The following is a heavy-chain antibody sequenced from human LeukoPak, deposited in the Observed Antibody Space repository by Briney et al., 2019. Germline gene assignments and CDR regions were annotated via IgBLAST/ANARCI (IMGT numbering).Heavy chain of an antibody. CDR1: GFTFSNAW. Sequence: RPGGSLRLSCAASGFTFSNAWMSWVRQAPGKGLEWVGRIKSETDGGSTDYAAPAKGRFIISRDDSKNMLYLEMNSLNTEDTAVYYCTAENRDYGILNFDYWGQGNLVTVSS. CDR2: IKSETDGGST. D-gene: IGHD3-9*01. V-gene: IGHV3-15*01. J-gene: IGHJ4*02. CDR3: TAENRDYGILNFDY.